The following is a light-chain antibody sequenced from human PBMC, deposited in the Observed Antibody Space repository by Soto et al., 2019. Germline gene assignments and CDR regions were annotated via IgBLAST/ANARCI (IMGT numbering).Light chain of an antibody. Sequence: SALTQPASVSGSPGQSITISCTGTSSDVGGYNYVSWYQQRPGKAPKFMIYEVTNRPSGVSNRFSGSKSGNTASLTISGLQAEDEADYYFASYTSRGTRVFGTGTKVTVL. CDR2: EVT. CDR1: SSDVGGYNY. V-gene: IGLV2-14*01. J-gene: IGLJ1*01. CDR3: ASYTSRGTRV.